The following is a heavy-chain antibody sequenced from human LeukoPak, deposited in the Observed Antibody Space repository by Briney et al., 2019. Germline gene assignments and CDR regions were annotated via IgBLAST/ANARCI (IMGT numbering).Heavy chain of an antibody. CDR2: IYHSGST. D-gene: IGHD3-22*01. V-gene: IGHV4-4*02. CDR3: ASVDSSGYY. Sequence: PSETLSLTCAVSGGSISSNYRWSWVRQPPGKGLEWIGEIYHSGSTNYNPSLKSRVTLSVDKSKNQFSLKLSSVTAADTALYYCASVDSSGYYWGQGTLVTVSS. CDR1: GGSISSNYR. J-gene: IGHJ4*02.